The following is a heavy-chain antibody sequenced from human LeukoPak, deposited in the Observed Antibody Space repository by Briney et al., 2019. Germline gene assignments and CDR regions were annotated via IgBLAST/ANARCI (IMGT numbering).Heavy chain of an antibody. J-gene: IGHJ4*02. Sequence: GGSLRLSCAASGFSFSDYWMSWVRQAPGKGLEWVSGINWNGGSTGYADSVKGRFTISRDNAKNSLYLQMNSLRAEDTALYHCARDSGYDWDYFDYWGQGTLVTVSS. CDR1: GFSFSDYW. CDR2: INWNGGST. D-gene: IGHD5-12*01. CDR3: ARDSGYDWDYFDY. V-gene: IGHV3-20*01.